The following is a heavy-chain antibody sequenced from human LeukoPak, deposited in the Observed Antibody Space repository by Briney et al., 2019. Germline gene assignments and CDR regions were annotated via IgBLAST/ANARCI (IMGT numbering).Heavy chain of an antibody. CDR2: VYYRGTT. Sequence: SETLSLTCTVSGGSIISYYWSWIRQPPGKELEWIGYVYYRGTTNYNPSLTSRGTISVDTSKNQFSLNLTSVTAADTAVYYCARDRMNYDILTGYYSGYFDFWGPGTLVTVSS. J-gene: IGHJ4*02. V-gene: IGHV4-59*01. CDR3: ARDRMNYDILTGYYSGYFDF. CDR1: GGSIISYY. D-gene: IGHD3-9*01.